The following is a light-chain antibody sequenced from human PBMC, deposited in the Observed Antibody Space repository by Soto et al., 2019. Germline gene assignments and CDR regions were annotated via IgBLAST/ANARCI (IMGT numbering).Light chain of an antibody. CDR2: EVT. CDR3: LLYYGGSYV. CDR1: SSDVGGFDF. J-gene: IGLJ1*01. Sequence: QSALTQPASVSGSPGQSITISCTGTSSDVGGFDFVSWYQQYPGKAPKLLIYEVTNRPSGVSNRFSGSKSGNTASLTISGLQAEDEADYYCLLYYGGSYVFGAGTKVTVL. V-gene: IGLV2-14*01.